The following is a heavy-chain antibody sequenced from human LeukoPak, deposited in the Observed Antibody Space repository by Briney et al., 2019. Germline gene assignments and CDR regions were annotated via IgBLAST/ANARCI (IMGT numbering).Heavy chain of an antibody. J-gene: IGHJ4*02. V-gene: IGHV4-34*01. CDR2: INHSGST. D-gene: IGHD3-3*01. CDR3: ARGRRITTFGVVIIPYYFDY. Sequence: SETLSLTCAVYGGSFSGYYWSWIRQPPGKGLEWIGEINHSGSTNYNPSLKSRVTISVDTSKNQFSLKLSSVTAADTAVYYCARGRRITTFGVVIIPYYFDYWGQGTLVTVSS. CDR1: GGSFSGYY.